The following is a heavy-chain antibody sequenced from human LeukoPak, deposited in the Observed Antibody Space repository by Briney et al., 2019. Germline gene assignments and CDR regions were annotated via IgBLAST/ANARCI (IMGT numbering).Heavy chain of an antibody. CDR2: INPNSGVT. D-gene: IGHD3-10*01. CDR1: GGTFSSYA. V-gene: IGHV1-2*02. J-gene: IGHJ5*02. CDR3: ARGGYYGSGNDFRFDP. Sequence: ASVKVSCKASGGTFSSYAISWVRQAPGQGLEWMGWINPNSGVTNYAQKFQGRVTMTRDTSISTAYMELSRLRSDDTAVYYCARGGYYGSGNDFRFDPWGQGTLVTVSS.